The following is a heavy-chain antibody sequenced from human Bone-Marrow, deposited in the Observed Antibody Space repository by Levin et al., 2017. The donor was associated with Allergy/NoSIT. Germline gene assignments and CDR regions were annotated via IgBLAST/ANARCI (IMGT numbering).Heavy chain of an antibody. J-gene: IGHJ4*02. Sequence: KSGGSLRLSCKASGYSFTTYWISWVRQVPGKGLEWVGRIDLSDSSTRYSPSFQGHVTFSADRSITTAYLQWRSLRASDSGIYYCARRWGFCSGGTCYSGHDYWGQGILVSVSS. CDR1: GYSFTTYW. CDR3: ARRWGFCSGGTCYSGHDY. D-gene: IGHD2-15*01. V-gene: IGHV5-10-1*01. CDR2: IDLSDSST.